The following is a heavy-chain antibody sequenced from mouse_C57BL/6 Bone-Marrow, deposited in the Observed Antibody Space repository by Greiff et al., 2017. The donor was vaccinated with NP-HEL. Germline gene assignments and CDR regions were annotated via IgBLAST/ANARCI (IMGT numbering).Heavy chain of an antibody. CDR1: GYTFTDYN. V-gene: IGHV1-18*01. D-gene: IGHD2-3*01. CDR2: INPNNGGT. CDR3: ARGYYDGYHRYFDV. J-gene: IGHJ1*03. Sequence: DVKLQESGPELVKPGASVKIPCKASGYTFTDYNMDWVKQSHGKSLEWIGDINPNNGGTIYNQKFKGKATLTVDKSSSTAYMELRSLTSEDTAVYYCARGYYDGYHRYFDVWGTGTTVTVSS.